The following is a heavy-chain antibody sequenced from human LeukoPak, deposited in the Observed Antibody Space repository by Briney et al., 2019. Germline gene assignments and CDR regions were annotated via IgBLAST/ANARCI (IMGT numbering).Heavy chain of an antibody. CDR2: INHSGST. D-gene: IGHD3-22*01. CDR3: ARGCYYDSRGYYENAYYIDY. V-gene: IGHV4-34*01. CDR1: GGSFSGYY. Sequence: SETLSLTCAVYGGSFSGYYWSWIRQPPGKGLEWIGEINHSGSTNYNPSLKSRVTISVDTSKNQFSLKLSSVTAADTAVYYCARGCYYDSRGYYENAYYIDYGGQGTLVTVSS. J-gene: IGHJ4*02.